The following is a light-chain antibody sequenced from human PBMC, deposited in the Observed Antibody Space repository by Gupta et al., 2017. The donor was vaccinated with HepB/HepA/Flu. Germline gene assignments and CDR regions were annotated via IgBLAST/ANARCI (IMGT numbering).Light chain of an antibody. CDR2: DTF. V-gene: IGKV3-11*01. CDR1: QSVSTY. J-gene: IGKJ3*01. Sequence: AFPPSPATLSLSPGERATLSCRASQSVSTYVSWYQQKPGKAPRLRIYDTFNRASGTPASFSGSGSGTDFTLTISSLEPEDVAVDYWQKHNNGCPFTFGHGTKLEI. CDR3: QKHNNGCPFT.